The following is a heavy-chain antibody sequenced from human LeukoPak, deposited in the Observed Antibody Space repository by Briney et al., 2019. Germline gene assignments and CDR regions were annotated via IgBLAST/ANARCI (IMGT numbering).Heavy chain of an antibody. CDR3: ARDLIPRVVTRPLDY. CDR1: GGSISSSSYY. Sequence: PSETLSLTCTVSGGSISSSSYYWGWIRQPPGKGLEWIGSIYYSGSTYYNPSLKSRFTISVDTSKNQFSLKLSSVTAADTAVYYCARDLIPRVVTRPLDYWGQGTLVTVSS. J-gene: IGHJ4*02. CDR2: IYYSGST. D-gene: IGHD4-23*01. V-gene: IGHV4-39*07.